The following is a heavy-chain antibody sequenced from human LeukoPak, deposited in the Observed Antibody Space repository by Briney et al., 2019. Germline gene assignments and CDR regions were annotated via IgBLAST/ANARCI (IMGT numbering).Heavy chain of an antibody. V-gene: IGHV4-34*01. J-gene: IGHJ6*04. CDR2: ITHSGST. CDR3: ARGQTFYGMDV. CDR1: GGSFSGYY. Sequence: SETLSLTCALYGGSFSGYYGSCIRQPPGEGLEWIGEITHSGSTTYTPSLKSRVTISVDTSKNQFSLKLSSVTAADTAVYYCARGQTFYGMDVWGKGTTVT.